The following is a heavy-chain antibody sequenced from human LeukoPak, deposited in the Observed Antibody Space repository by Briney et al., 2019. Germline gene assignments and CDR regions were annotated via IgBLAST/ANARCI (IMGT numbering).Heavy chain of an antibody. CDR1: GFTVRSNY. D-gene: IGHD5-24*01. J-gene: IGHJ4*02. V-gene: IGHV3-66*01. Sequence: GGSLRLSCAASGFTVRSNYMSWVRQAPGKGLEWFSVISSGGSTYCADSVKGRFTISRDSSKNTLYLQMKSLRAEDTALYYCSRDRMGTKSFDFWGQGTRVTVSS. CDR2: ISSGGST. CDR3: SRDRMGTKSFDF.